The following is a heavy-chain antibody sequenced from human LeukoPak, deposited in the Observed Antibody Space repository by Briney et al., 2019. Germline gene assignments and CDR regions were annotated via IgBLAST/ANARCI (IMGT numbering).Heavy chain of an antibody. CDR3: ARETSQKGAHYMDV. D-gene: IGHD3-16*01. CDR2: INHSGST. Sequence: SETLSLTCAVYGGSFSGYYWSWIRQPPGKGLEWIGEINHSGSTNYNPSLKSRVTISVDTSENQFSLKLSSVTAADTVVYYCARETSQKGAHYMDVWGKGTTVTISS. J-gene: IGHJ6*03. V-gene: IGHV4-34*01. CDR1: GGSFSGYY.